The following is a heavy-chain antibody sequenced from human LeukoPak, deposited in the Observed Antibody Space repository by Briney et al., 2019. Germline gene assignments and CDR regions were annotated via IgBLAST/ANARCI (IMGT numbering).Heavy chain of an antibody. D-gene: IGHD3-9*01. J-gene: IGHJ4*02. Sequence: PSETLSLTCAVYGGSFIGYYWSWIRQPPGKGLEWIGEINHSGSTNYNPSLKSRVTISVDTSKNQFSLKLSSVTAADTAVYYCARGGYLEPYDILTGSPPYFDYWGQGTLVTLSS. CDR3: ARGGYLEPYDILTGSPPYFDY. V-gene: IGHV4-34*01. CDR2: INHSGST. CDR1: GGSFIGYY.